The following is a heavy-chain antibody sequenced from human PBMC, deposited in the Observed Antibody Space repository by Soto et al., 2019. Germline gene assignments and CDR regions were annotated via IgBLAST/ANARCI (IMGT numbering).Heavy chain of an antibody. CDR3: ASRGGYCSSTSCSNDAFYI. CDR1: GYTFTSYG. D-gene: IGHD2-2*01. J-gene: IGHJ3*02. Sequence: QVQLVQSGAEVKKPGASVKVSCKASGYTFTSYGISLVRQAPGQGLEWMGWISAYNGNTNYAQKLQGTVTMTTDTSKSTAYMELRCLRSDDTAVYYCASRGGYCSSTSCSNDAFYIWGQGTMFIVSS. CDR2: ISAYNGNT. V-gene: IGHV1-18*01.